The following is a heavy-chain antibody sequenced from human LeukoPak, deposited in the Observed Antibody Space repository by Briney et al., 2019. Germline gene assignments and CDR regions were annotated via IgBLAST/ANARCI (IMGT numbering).Heavy chain of an antibody. V-gene: IGHV1-24*01. J-gene: IGHJ4*02. D-gene: IGHD3-22*01. CDR2: CDPEDGET. CDR1: GDNLTELF. Sequence: ASVMVSCKATGDNLTELFMYGVRQAPGKGLEWMGGCDPEDGETIYAQKFQGRVTMTEDTSTDTAYMELSSLRSEDTAVYYCATVYYDSSGYYGQLGYWGQGTLVTVSS. CDR3: ATVYYDSSGYYGQLGY.